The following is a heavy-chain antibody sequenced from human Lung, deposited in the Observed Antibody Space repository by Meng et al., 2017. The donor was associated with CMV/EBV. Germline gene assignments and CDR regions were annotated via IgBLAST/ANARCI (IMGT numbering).Heavy chain of an antibody. D-gene: IGHD5-18*01. V-gene: IGHV1-2*02. CDR2: INPNSGDT. CDR3: ARHPAYSYGDPMSPNWFDP. J-gene: IGHJ5*02. CDR1: GYTFTVYY. Sequence: AXVXVSXXASGYTFTVYYMHWVRQAPGQGLEWVGWINPNSGDTNFAKKFEARVTMTRDTSISTAYMELSSLRSDDTAVYYCARHPAYSYGDPMSPNWFDPWGQGXLVTVSS.